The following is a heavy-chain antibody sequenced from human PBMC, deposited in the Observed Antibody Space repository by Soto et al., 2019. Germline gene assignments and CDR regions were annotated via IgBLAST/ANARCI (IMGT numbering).Heavy chain of an antibody. CDR2: INAGNGNT. D-gene: IGHD3-16*02. J-gene: IGHJ5*02. V-gene: IGHV1-3*01. CDR3: ARGPLYPPAIVSNWFAP. CDR1: GYTFTSYA. Sequence: GASVKVSCKASGYTFTSYAMHWVRQAPGQRPEWMGWINAGNGNTKYSQKFQGRVTITRDTSASTAYMELSSLRSEDTAVYYCARGPLYPPAIVSNWFAPWGQGTLVTVSS.